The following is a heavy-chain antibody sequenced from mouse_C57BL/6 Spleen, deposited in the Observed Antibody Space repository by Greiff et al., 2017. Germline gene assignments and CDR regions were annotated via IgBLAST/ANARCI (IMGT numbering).Heavy chain of an antibody. Sequence: EVQLVESGGDLVKPGGSLKLSCAASGFTFSSYGMSWVRQTPDKRLEWVATISSGGSYTYYPDSVKGRFTSSRDNAKNTLYLQMSSLKSEDTAMYYCARHEGSYYFDYWGQGTTLTVSS. V-gene: IGHV5-6*01. CDR1: GFTFSSYG. CDR2: ISSGGSYT. CDR3: ARHEGSYYFDY. J-gene: IGHJ2*01.